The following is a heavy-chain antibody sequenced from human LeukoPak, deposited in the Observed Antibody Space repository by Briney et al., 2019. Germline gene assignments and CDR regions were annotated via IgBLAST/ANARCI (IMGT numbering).Heavy chain of an antibody. J-gene: IGHJ6*04. CDR1: GFTVSSNC. CDR2: ISYDGSNK. D-gene: IGHD3-9*01. V-gene: IGHV3-30*18. Sequence: GGSLRLSCAASGFTVSSNCMSWVRQAPGKGLEWVAVISYDGSNKYYADSVKGRFTISRDNSKNTLYLQMNSLRAEDTAVYYCAKDSSRYDITYGMDVWGKGTTVTVSS. CDR3: AKDSSRYDITYGMDV.